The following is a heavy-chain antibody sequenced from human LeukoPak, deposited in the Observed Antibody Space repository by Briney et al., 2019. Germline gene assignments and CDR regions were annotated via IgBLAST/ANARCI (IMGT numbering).Heavy chain of an antibody. D-gene: IGHD3-22*01. Sequence: GGSLRLSCAASGFVVSTNYMTWVRQPPGKGLEWVSVIYKDGRTFYTDSVKGRFTISRDNSKYTVYLQMSSLRVEDTAVYYCAKSLTYYHENSDSIWGQGTLVTVSS. CDR2: IYKDGRT. J-gene: IGHJ4*02. V-gene: IGHV3-53*01. CDR3: AKSLTYYHENSDSI. CDR1: GFVVSTNY.